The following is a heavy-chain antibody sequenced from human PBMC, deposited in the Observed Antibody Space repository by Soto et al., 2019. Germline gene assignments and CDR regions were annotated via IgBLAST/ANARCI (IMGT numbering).Heavy chain of an antibody. CDR3: ARVSAVSAEYYFDY. CDR1: GASVTSTGYY. J-gene: IGHJ4*02. D-gene: IGHD6-19*01. CDR2: ILHNGNA. Sequence: SETLSLTCTVSGASVTSTGYYWTWIRRSPGKGLEWLGYILHNGNADYSPSLETRLSISLDSSKNQFSLKVNSVSAADTAIYFCARVSAVSAEYYFDYWGQGALVTVSS. V-gene: IGHV4-30-4*01.